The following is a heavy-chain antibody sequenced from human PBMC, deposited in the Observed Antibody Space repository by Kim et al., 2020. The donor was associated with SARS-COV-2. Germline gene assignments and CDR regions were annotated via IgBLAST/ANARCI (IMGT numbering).Heavy chain of an antibody. CDR1: GGSFNHYY. CDR2: INHSGST. J-gene: IGHJ4*02. CDR3: ARIEVFDFDY. Sequence: SETLSLTCAVYGGSFNHYYWSWIRQSPGKGLEWIGEINHSGSTNYNPSLESRVTMSVDTSKNQFSLKLTSVTAADTAVYYCARIEVFDFDYWGQGTLATV. D-gene: IGHD2-21*01. V-gene: IGHV4-34*01.